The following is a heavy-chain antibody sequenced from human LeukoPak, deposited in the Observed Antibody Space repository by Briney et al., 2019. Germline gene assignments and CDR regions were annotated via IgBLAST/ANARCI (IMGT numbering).Heavy chain of an antibody. Sequence: GESLKISCKGFGYSFTSYWIAWVRQMPGKGLEWMGIIYPGDSDTKYSPSFQGQVTISADKSISTSYLQWSSLKASDTAMYYCARRPTGYDYRYYFDYWGQGTLVTVSS. CDR2: IYPGDSDT. J-gene: IGHJ4*02. D-gene: IGHD5-12*01. CDR3: ARRPTGYDYRYYFDY. CDR1: GYSFTSYW. V-gene: IGHV5-51*01.